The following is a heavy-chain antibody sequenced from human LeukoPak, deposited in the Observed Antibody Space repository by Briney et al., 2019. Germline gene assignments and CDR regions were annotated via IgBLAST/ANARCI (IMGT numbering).Heavy chain of an antibody. CDR2: INHSGST. Sequence: SETLSLTCAVYGGSFSGYYWSWIRQPPGKGLEWIGEINHSGSTNYNPSLKSRVTISVDTSKNQFSLKLSSVTAADTAVYYCARLRTYYYGSGSYSNWFDPLGPGNPGHRLL. J-gene: IGHJ5*02. CDR1: GGSFSGYY. D-gene: IGHD3-10*01. V-gene: IGHV4-34*01. CDR3: ARLRTYYYGSGSYSNWFDP.